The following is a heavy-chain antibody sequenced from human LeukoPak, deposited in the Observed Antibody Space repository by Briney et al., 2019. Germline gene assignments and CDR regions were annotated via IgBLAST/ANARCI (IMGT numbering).Heavy chain of an antibody. CDR1: GFTFSSYA. V-gene: IGHV3-30-3*01. Sequence: PGRSLRLSCAASGFTFSSYAMHWVRQAPGKGLEWVAVISYDGSNKYYADSVKGRFTISRDNSKNTLYLQMNSLRAEDTAVYYCARDPEVGFDYWGQGTLVTVSS. D-gene: IGHD1-26*01. J-gene: IGHJ4*02. CDR2: ISYDGSNK. CDR3: ARDPEVGFDY.